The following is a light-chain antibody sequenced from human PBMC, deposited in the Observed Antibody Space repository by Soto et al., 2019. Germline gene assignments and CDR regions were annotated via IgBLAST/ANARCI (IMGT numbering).Light chain of an antibody. V-gene: IGKV1-5*01. J-gene: IGKJ5*01. CDR1: QSITTW. CDR3: QQYTSWPPIT. CDR2: DAY. Sequence: DIQMTQSPSTLSASVGDRVVITSRESQSITTWLAWDQQKPGKAPKLLIYDAYSLESGVPSRFSGSGSGTEFTLTISSLKSEDYAVYYCQQYTSWPPITFGQGPRLEI.